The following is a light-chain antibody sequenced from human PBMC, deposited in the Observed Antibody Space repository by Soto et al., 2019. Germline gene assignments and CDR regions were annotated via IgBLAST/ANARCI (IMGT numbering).Light chain of an antibody. J-gene: IGKJ1*01. CDR3: QQYNNYSGT. CDR2: DAS. CDR1: QSINTW. Sequence: DILMTQSPSPLSASIADIVTLTCRPSQSINTWLAWYQQKPGKAPKLLIYDASSLENGVPSRFSGSGSGTEFTLTISSLQPDDFATYYCQQYNNYSGTFGQGTKVDIK. V-gene: IGKV1-5*01.